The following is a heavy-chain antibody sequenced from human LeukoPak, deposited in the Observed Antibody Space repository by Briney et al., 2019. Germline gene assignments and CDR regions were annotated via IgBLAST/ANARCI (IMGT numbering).Heavy chain of an antibody. Sequence: GGSLRLSCAASGFTFSTYSMNWVRQAPGKGLEWVSSISSGSTYIYYADPVKGRFTISRDNAKNSVFLQMNSLRAEDTAVYYCAKSRTAGGFWSGYYYHWGQGTLVTVSS. J-gene: IGHJ4*02. D-gene: IGHD3-3*01. CDR1: GFTFSTYS. CDR3: AKSRTAGGFWSGYYYH. V-gene: IGHV3-21*04. CDR2: ISSGSTYI.